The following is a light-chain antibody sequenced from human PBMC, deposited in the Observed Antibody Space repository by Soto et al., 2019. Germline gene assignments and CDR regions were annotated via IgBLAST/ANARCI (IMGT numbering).Light chain of an antibody. Sequence: DIQMTQSPSSLSASVGDRFTITCRASQSISSYLNWYQQKPGKAPKLLIYAASSLQSGVPSRFSGSGSGTDFTLTISSLQSEDFAVYYCQQYNNWPPITFGQGTRLEIK. CDR2: AAS. CDR1: QSISSY. J-gene: IGKJ5*01. CDR3: QQYNNWPPIT. V-gene: IGKV1-39*01.